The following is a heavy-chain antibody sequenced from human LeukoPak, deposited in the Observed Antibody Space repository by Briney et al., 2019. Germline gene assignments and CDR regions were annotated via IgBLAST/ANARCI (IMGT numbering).Heavy chain of an antibody. D-gene: IGHD3-10*01. Sequence: PGGSLRLSCAASGFTFYSYAMNWVRQAPGKGLEWVSTISGTDGSTYYADSVKGRFTISRDSSNNTLYLQMNSLRAEDTAVYYCARDQGMVRGVEFDYWGQGTLVTVSS. CDR3: ARDQGMVRGVEFDY. CDR1: GFTFYSYA. CDR2: ISGTDGST. V-gene: IGHV3-23*01. J-gene: IGHJ4*02.